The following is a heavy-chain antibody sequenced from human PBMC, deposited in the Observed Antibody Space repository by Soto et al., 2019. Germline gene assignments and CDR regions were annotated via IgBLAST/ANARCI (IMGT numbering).Heavy chain of an antibody. V-gene: IGHV3-11*01. J-gene: IGHJ5*02. CDR3: ARVLYGSGTNWFDP. CDR2: ISISGTSV. CDR1: GFTFSDDY. D-gene: IGHD3-10*01. Sequence: QVQLVESGGGLVKPGGSLRLSCTASGFTFSDDYMGWIRQAPGEGLEYMSYISISGTSVCYADSVKGRFSISRDNTRKSLYLQMHRLRAEDTAMNYCARVLYGSGTNWFDPWGQGALVTVSS.